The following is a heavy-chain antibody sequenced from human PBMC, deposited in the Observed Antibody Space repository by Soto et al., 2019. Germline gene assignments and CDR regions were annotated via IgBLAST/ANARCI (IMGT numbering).Heavy chain of an antibody. V-gene: IGHV3-33*01. CDR1: GFMFSNHG. D-gene: IGHD1-1*01. Sequence: QVQLVESGGGVVQPGRSLRLSCAASGFMFSNHGMHWVGKAPARGLEWVAVIWSDGNNRYYADSVKGRFTISRDNSKNTVYLQMNSLRAEDTAVYYCVRGDNWNDEASDYWGQGTLVTVSS. CDR3: VRGDNWNDEASDY. J-gene: IGHJ4*02. CDR2: IWSDGNNR.